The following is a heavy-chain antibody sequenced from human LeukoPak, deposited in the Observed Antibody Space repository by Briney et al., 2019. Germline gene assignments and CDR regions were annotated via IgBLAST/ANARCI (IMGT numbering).Heavy chain of an antibody. V-gene: IGHV3-33*01. CDR2: IWFDGSNR. CDR1: GFTFSKYG. J-gene: IGHJ5*02. Sequence: GSLRLSCTASGFTFSKYGMHWVRQAPGKGLEWVAVIWFDGSNRNHADSVKGRFTISRDNSKNTLYLQMNSLRVEDTAVYFCVRDYCSGGSCYENNWFDPWGQGTLVTVS. CDR3: VRDYCSGGSCYENNWFDP. D-gene: IGHD2-15*01.